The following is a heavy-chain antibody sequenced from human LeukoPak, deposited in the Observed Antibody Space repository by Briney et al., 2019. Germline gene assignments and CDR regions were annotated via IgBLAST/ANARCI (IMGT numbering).Heavy chain of an antibody. V-gene: IGHV3-23*01. CDR1: GFTFRRYG. D-gene: IGHD3-3*02. Sequence: GGSLRLSCAASGFTFRRYGMSWVRQAPGKGLEWVSAISGSGGNTFYGDSVKGRFTISRDNSRNTLYLQMNSLRAEDTAVYYCAEDENHFWSGYYSNYFDPWGQGTLVTVSS. CDR2: ISGSGGNT. J-gene: IGHJ5*02. CDR3: AEDENHFWSGYYSNYFDP.